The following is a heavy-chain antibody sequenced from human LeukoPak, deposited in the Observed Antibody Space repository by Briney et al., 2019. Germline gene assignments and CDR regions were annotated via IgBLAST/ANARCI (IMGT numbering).Heavy chain of an antibody. CDR1: GFTFSSYG. D-gene: IGHD4-17*01. J-gene: IGHJ4*02. Sequence: GGSLRLSCAASGFTFSSYGMHWVRQAPGKGLEWVAVIWYDGSNKYYADSVKGRFTISRDNSKNTLYLQMNSLRAEDTAVYYCARDRGTVNYFDYWGQGTLVTVSS. CDR3: ARDRGTVNYFDY. CDR2: IWYDGSNK. V-gene: IGHV3-33*01.